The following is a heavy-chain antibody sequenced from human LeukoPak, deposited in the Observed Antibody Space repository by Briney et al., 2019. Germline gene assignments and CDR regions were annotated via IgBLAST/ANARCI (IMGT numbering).Heavy chain of an antibody. J-gene: IGHJ5*02. V-gene: IGHV4-34*01. CDR1: GGSFSGYY. D-gene: IGHD3-3*01. CDR2: INHSGST. Sequence: SETLSLTCAVYGGSFSGYYWSWIHQPPGKGLEWIGEINHSGSTNYNPSLKSRVTISVDTSKNQFSLKLSSVTAADTAVYYCARGRYDFWSGYSPYNWFDPWGQGTLVTVSS. CDR3: ARGRYDFWSGYSPYNWFDP.